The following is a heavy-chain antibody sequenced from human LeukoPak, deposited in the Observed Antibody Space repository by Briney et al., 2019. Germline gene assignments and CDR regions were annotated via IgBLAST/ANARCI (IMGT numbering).Heavy chain of an antibody. J-gene: IGHJ5*02. Sequence: GGSLRLSCVASGFTFSSYGVHWVRQAPGKGLEWVAVISYDGSNKYYADSVKGRFTISRDNSKNTLYLQMNSLRAEDTAVYYCAKDRERSIDPWGQGTLVTVSS. CDR1: GFTFSSYG. CDR2: ISYDGSNK. D-gene: IGHD1-1*01. V-gene: IGHV3-30*18. CDR3: AKDRERSIDP.